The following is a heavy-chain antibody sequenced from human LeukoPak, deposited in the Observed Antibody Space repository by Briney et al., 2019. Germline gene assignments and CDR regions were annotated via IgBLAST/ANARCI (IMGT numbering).Heavy chain of an antibody. Sequence: GGSLRLSCAASGFTFSSYWMYWVRQAPGKGLEWVSAISSSSSYIYYADSVKGRFTISRDNAKNSLCLQMNSLRAEDTAVYYCARELLGVVGTNTVDVWGQGTTVAVSS. CDR3: ARELLGVVGTNTVDV. D-gene: IGHD3-3*01. V-gene: IGHV3-21*01. CDR1: GFTFSSYW. J-gene: IGHJ6*02. CDR2: ISSSSSYI.